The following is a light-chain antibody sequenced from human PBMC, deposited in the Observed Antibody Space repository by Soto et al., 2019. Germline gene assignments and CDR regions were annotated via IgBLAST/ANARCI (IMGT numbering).Light chain of an antibody. CDR1: QDIRTS. V-gene: IGKV1-33*01. CDR3: QHYNNLPPFT. Sequence: DIPMTQSPSSLSASVGARVTITCQASQDIRTSLSWFQQKPGRAPKLLIYGASYLETGVPSRFRGSGSGTDFTFTISSLQPEDSATYYCQHYNNLPPFTFGPGTKVDIK. J-gene: IGKJ3*01. CDR2: GAS.